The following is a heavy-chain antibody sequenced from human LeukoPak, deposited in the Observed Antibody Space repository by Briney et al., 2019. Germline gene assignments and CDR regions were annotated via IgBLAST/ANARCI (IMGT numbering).Heavy chain of an antibody. CDR2: IKQDGSEK. V-gene: IGHV3-7*01. CDR3: ARDTGGGYSCYDC. CDR1: GFTFSSYW. Sequence: QAGGSLRLSCAASGFTFSSYWMTWIRQAPGKGLEWVANIKQDGSEKYYVDSVKGRFTISRDNAKNSLYLQMNSLRAEDSAVYYSARDTGGGYSCYDCWGQGTLVTVSS. J-gene: IGHJ4*02. D-gene: IGHD5-18*01.